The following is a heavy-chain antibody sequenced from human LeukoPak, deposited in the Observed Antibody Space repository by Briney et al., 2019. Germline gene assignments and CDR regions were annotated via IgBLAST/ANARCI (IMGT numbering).Heavy chain of an antibody. J-gene: IGHJ4*02. CDR2: IYPGDSDT. CDR3: ARPPGIAAAGYYFDY. Sequence: GESLKISCKGSGYSFTSYWIGWVRQMPGKGLEWMGIIYPGDSDTRYSPSFQGQVTISADKSISTAYLQWSSLKASDTAMYYSARPPGIAAAGYYFDYWGQGTLVTVSS. CDR1: GYSFTSYW. D-gene: IGHD6-13*01. V-gene: IGHV5-51*01.